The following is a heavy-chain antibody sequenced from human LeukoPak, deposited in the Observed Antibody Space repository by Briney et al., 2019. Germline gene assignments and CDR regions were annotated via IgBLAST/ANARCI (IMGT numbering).Heavy chain of an antibody. CDR3: ARPRYSYGYYFDY. CDR2: IYYSGST. CDR1: GGSISSSSYY. D-gene: IGHD5-18*01. J-gene: IGHJ4*02. V-gene: IGHV4-39*01. Sequence: SETLSLTCTVSGGSISSSSYYWGWIRQPPGKGLEWIGSIYYSGSTYYNPSLKSRVTISVDTSKNQFSLKLSSVTAANTAVYYCARPRYSYGYYFDYWGQGTLVTVSS.